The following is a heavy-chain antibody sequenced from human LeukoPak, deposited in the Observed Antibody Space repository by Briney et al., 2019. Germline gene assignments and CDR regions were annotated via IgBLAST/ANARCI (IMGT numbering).Heavy chain of an antibody. CDR1: GFTFSSYS. J-gene: IGHJ4*02. D-gene: IGHD2-15*01. CDR2: ISSSSSYI. Sequence: GGSLRLTSAASGFTFSSYSMNWVRQAPGKGLEWVSSISSSSSYIYYADSVKGRFTISRDNAKNSLYLQMNSLRAEDTAVYYCARMWVGAGKPFYFDYWGQGTLVTVSS. CDR3: ARMWVGAGKPFYFDY. V-gene: IGHV3-21*01.